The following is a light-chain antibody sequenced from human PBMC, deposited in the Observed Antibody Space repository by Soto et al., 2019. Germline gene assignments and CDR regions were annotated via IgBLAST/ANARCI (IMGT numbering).Light chain of an antibody. CDR2: DAS. CDR1: QDISDY. J-gene: IGKJ3*01. Sequence: DIQMTQSPSSLSASVGDRVTITCQASQDISDYLDWYQQRPGKAPELLIYDASKLETGVPSRFSGSGSGTDFTLTISSLQPEDVATYYCQHYGSLPPFTFGPGTKVDIK. V-gene: IGKV1-33*01. CDR3: QHYGSLPPFT.